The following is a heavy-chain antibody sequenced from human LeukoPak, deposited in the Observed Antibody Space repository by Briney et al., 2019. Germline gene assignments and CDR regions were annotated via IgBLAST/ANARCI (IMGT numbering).Heavy chain of an antibody. CDR1: GFTFSSYA. CDR3: AKGRYGDYAAFDY. D-gene: IGHD4-17*01. V-gene: IGHV3-23*01. J-gene: IGHJ4*02. CDR2: ISGSGGST. Sequence: PGGSLRLSCAASGFTFSSYAMSWVRQAPGKGLEWVSAISGSGGSTYYADSVKGRFTISRDNSKNTLYLQMNCLRAEDTAVYYCAKGRYGDYAAFDYWGQGTLVTVSS.